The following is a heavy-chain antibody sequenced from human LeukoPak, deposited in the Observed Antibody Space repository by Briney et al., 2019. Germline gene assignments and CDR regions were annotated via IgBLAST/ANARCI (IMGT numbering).Heavy chain of an antibody. D-gene: IGHD3-3*01. J-gene: IGHJ4*02. CDR3: AKALFDFWSGYPTVFDY. CDR1: GFTFSSYG. CDR2: IRYDGSNK. V-gene: IGHV3-30*02. Sequence: GGSLRLSCAASGFTFSSYGMHWVRQAPGKGLEWVAFIRYDGSNKCYADSVKGRFTISRDNSKNTLYLQMNSLRAEDTAVYYCAKALFDFWSGYPTVFDYWGQGTLVTVSS.